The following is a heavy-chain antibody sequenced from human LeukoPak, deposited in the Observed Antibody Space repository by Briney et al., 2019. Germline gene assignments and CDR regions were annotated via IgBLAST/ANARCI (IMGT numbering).Heavy chain of an antibody. J-gene: IGHJ6*03. Sequence: GGSLRLSCAVSGFTFSSYSMNWVRQAPGKGLEWVSYISSSSSTIYYADSVKGRFTISRDNAKNSLYLQMNSLRAEDTAVYYCARDGIAAADSYYYYYYMDVWGKGTTVTVSS. D-gene: IGHD6-13*01. CDR1: GFTFSSYS. V-gene: IGHV3-48*01. CDR3: ARDGIAAADSYYYYYYMDV. CDR2: ISSSSSTI.